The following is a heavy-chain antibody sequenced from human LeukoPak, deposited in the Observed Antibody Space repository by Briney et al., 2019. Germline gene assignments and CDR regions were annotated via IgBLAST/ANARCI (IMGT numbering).Heavy chain of an antibody. CDR2: IYHSGST. CDR3: ARDGSEYYYGSGPGSAFDI. Sequence: SGTLSLTCAVSGGSISSSNWWSWVRQPPGKGLEWIGEIYHSGSTNYNPSLKSRVTISVDKSKNQFSLKLSSVTAADTAVYYCARDGSEYYYGSGPGSAFDIWGQGTMVTVSS. CDR1: GGSISSSNW. V-gene: IGHV4-4*02. J-gene: IGHJ3*02. D-gene: IGHD3-10*01.